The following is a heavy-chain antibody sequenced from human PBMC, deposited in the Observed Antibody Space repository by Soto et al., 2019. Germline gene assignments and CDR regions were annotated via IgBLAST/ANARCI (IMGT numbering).Heavy chain of an antibody. CDR3: ARESIAAAFAYYYYYMDV. J-gene: IGHJ6*03. V-gene: IGHV3-33*01. CDR2: IWYDGSNK. D-gene: IGHD6-13*01. CDR1: GFTFSSYG. Sequence: GGSLRLSCAASGFTFSSYGMHWVRQAPGKGLEWVAVIWYDGSNKYYADYVKGRFTISRDNSKNTLYLQMNSLRAEDTAVYYCARESIAAAFAYYYYYMDVWGKGTTVTVSS.